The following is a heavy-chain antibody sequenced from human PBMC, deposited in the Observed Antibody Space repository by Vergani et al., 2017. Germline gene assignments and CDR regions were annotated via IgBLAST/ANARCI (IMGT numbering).Heavy chain of an antibody. CDR2: ISWNSGSI. J-gene: IGHJ6*03. V-gene: IGHV3-9*01. Sequence: EVQLVESGGGLVQPGRSLRLSCAASGFTFDDYAMHWVRQAPGKGLEWVSGISWNSGSIGYADSVKGRFTISRDNAKNSLYLQMNSLRAEDTALYYCAKDTAYYYYYMDFWGKGTTVTVSS. CDR3: AKDTAYYYYYMDF. CDR1: GFTFDDYA.